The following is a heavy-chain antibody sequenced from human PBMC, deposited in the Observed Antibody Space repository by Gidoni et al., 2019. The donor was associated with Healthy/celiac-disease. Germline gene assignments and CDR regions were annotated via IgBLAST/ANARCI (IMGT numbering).Heavy chain of an antibody. CDR2: ISGSGGST. D-gene: IGHD5-18*01. CDR3: AKVVRGYSYAKTFFDY. J-gene: IGHJ4*02. V-gene: IGHV3-23*01. Sequence: EVQLLESGGGLVQPGGSLGLSCAASGFTFSSYAMSWVRQAPGKGLEWVSAISGSGGSTYYADSVKGRFTISRDNSKNTLYLQMNSLRAEDTAVYYCAKVVRGYSYAKTFFDYWGQGTLVTVSS. CDR1: GFTFSSYA.